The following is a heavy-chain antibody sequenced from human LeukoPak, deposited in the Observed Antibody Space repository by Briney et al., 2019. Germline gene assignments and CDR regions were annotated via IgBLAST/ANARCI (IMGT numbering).Heavy chain of an antibody. J-gene: IGHJ4*02. V-gene: IGHV4-34*01. Sequence: SETLSLTCAVYGGSFSGYYWSWIRQPPGKGLEWIGEINHSGSTHYNPSLKSRVTISVDTSKNQFSLKLSSVTAADTAVYYCARSFSGTVIFRYWGQGTLVTVSS. D-gene: IGHD3/OR15-3a*01. CDR3: ARSFSGTVIFRY. CDR2: INHSGST. CDR1: GGSFSGYY.